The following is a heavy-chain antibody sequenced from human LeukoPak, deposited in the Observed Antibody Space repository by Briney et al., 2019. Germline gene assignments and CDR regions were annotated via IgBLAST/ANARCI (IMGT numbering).Heavy chain of an antibody. CDR3: ARYSTSGWYSLFDY. CDR1: GYTFTGYY. J-gene: IGHJ4*02. CDR2: INPNSGGT. Sequence: ASVKVSCKASGYTFTGYYMHWVRQAPGQGLEWMGWINPNSGGTNYAQKFQGRVTMTGDTSISTAYMELSRLRSDDTAVYYCARYSTSGWYSLFDYWGQGTLVTVSS. D-gene: IGHD6-19*01. V-gene: IGHV1-2*02.